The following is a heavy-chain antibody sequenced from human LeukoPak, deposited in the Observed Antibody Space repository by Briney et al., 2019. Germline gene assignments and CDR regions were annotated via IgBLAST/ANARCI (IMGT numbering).Heavy chain of an antibody. V-gene: IGHV4-59*08. D-gene: IGHD6-13*01. CDR3: ARSTFSSNWNL. CDR2: MYYSGSA. J-gene: IGHJ4*02. CDR1: GGSITDYY. Sequence: TSETLSLTCTVSGGSITDYYWSWIRHSSGKGLEWIGYMYYSGSAYYSPSLKTRVTISVDTSKNQFSLKLTSVTAADTAVYYCARSTFSSNWNLWGQGTLVTVSS.